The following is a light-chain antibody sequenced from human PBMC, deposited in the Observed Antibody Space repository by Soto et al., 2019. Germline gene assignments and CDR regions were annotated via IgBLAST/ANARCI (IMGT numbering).Light chain of an antibody. Sequence: EIVMTQSPATLSVSPGERATLSCRASQSVSSNLAWYQQKPGQAPRLLIYGASTRATGIPARFSGSGYRTEFTLTISSLQSEYFAVYYCQQYNNWPPWTVGQGTKVEIK. CDR3: QQYNNWPPWT. V-gene: IGKV3-15*01. CDR1: QSVSSN. J-gene: IGKJ1*01. CDR2: GAS.